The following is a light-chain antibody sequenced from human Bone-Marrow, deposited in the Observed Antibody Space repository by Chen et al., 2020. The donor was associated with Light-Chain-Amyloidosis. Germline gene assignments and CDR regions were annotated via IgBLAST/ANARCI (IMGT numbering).Light chain of an antibody. Sequence: QSAPTQPASVSGFPGPSITIPCTGTNNDVGGHAFVSWYQRHPGKAPKFLIYEDTERASGVSNRFSGSKSGNTASLTISGLQAEDEADYYCSSFAAGSTWVFGGGTSLTVL. CDR1: NNDVGGHAF. V-gene: IGLV2-23*01. CDR2: EDT. J-gene: IGLJ3*02. CDR3: SSFAAGSTWV.